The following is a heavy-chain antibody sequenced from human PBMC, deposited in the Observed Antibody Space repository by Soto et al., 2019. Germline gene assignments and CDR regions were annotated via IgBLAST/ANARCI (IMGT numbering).Heavy chain of an antibody. V-gene: IGHV4-31*11. CDR3: ARGGSGWKALNWFDT. D-gene: IGHD6-19*01. Sequence: QVQLQESGPGLVIPSQTLTLTCAVSGASIDNNGYSWTWIRQHPGKGLEWIVTNNNRGDTYYNPSLKSRLTISVDTSQNHFYLRLNAVTAADTATYYCARGGSGWKALNWFDTWGQGIMVTVSS. CDR2: NNNRGDT. J-gene: IGHJ5*02. CDR1: GASIDNNGYS.